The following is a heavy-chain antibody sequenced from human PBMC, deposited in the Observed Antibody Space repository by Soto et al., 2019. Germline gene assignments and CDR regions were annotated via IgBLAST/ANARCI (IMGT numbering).Heavy chain of an antibody. CDR1: GFTFSSYA. V-gene: IGHV3-30-3*01. Sequence: QVQLVESGGGVVQPGRSLRLSCAASGFTFSSYAMHWVRQAPGKGLEWVAVISYDGSNKYYADSVKGRFTISRDNSKNTLYLPMNGLRASDTAVYYCASDHSIAAGGVYGMDVWGQGTTVTVSS. J-gene: IGHJ6*02. CDR2: ISYDGSNK. CDR3: ASDHSIAAGGVYGMDV. D-gene: IGHD6-13*01.